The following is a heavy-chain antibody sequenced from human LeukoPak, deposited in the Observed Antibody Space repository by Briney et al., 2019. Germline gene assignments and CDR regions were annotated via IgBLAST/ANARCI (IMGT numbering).Heavy chain of an antibody. D-gene: IGHD3-10*01. V-gene: IGHV1-2*02. CDR1: GYTFTGYY. Sequence: ASVKASCKASGYTFTGYYMHWVRQAPGQGLEWMGWINPNNGGTHYAQKFPGRVTMTRDTSISTAYMELSRLKSDDTAVYFCARAKPFSYGSGSDYTYYFDYWGQGTLVTASS. J-gene: IGHJ4*02. CDR2: INPNNGGT. CDR3: ARAKPFSYGSGSDYTYYFDY.